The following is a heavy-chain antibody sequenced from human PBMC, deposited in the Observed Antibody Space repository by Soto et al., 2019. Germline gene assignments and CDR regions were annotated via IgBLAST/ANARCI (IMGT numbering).Heavy chain of an antibody. CDR1: GFTFSSYA. J-gene: IGHJ4*02. Sequence: ESGGGVVQPGRSLRLSCAASGFTFSSYAMHWVRQAPGKGLEWVAVISYDGSNKYYADSVKGRFTISRDNSKNTLYLQMNSLRAEDTAVYYCARGGYYGSGSYWRYWGQGTLVTVSS. CDR2: ISYDGSNK. CDR3: ARGGYYGSGSYWRY. V-gene: IGHV3-30-3*01. D-gene: IGHD3-10*01.